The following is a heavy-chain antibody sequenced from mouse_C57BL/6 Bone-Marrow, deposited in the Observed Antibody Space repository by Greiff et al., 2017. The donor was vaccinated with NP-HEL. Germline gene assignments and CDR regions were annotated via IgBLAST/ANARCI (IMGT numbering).Heavy chain of an antibody. V-gene: IGHV1-81*01. J-gene: IGHJ3*01. CDR2: IYPRSGNT. CDR1: GYTFTSYG. CDR3: ARRLTPY. Sequence: VQLQQSGAELARPGASVKLSCKASGYTFTSYGISWVKQRPGQGLEWIGEIYPRSGNTYYNEKFKGKATLTADKSSSTAYMELRSLTSEDSAVYFCARRLTPYWGQGTLVTVSA. D-gene: IGHD1-2*01.